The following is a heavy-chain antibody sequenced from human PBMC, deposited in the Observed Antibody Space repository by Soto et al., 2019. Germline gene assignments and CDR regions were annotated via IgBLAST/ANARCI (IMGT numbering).Heavy chain of an antibody. CDR2: INAGNGNT. V-gene: IGHV1-3*01. Sequence: ASVKVSCKASGYTFTSYSMHWVRHAPGQRLEWMGWINAGNGNTKYSQKFQGRVTITRDTSASTAYMELSSLRSEDTAVYYCAAVPAATKSDAFDIWGQGTMVTVSS. J-gene: IGHJ3*02. D-gene: IGHD2-2*01. CDR3: AAVPAATKSDAFDI. CDR1: GYTFTSYS.